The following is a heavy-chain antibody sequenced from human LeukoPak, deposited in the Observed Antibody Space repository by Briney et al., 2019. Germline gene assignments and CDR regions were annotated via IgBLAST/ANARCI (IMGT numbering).Heavy chain of an antibody. CDR2: ISGSGGST. V-gene: IGHV3-23*01. Sequence: PGGSLRLSCAVSGFTFSSYAMRWVRQAPGKVLEWVSAISGSGGSTYSADSVKGRFTISRDNSKNTLYLQMNSLRAEDTAVYYCAIETPYSSSWPDYYYYGMDVWGQGTTVTVSS. CDR3: AIETPYSSSWPDYYYYGMDV. J-gene: IGHJ6*02. CDR1: GFTFSSYA. D-gene: IGHD6-13*01.